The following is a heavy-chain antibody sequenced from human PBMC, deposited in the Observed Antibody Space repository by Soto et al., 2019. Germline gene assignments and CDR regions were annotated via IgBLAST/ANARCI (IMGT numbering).Heavy chain of an antibody. Sequence: SVKVSCKASGGTFSSYAISWVRQAPGQGLEWMGGIIPIFGTANYAQKFQGRVTITADESTSTAYMELSSLRSEDTAVYYCARDLDGGNWNSDYSYGMDVWXQGTTVTVSS. V-gene: IGHV1-69*13. CDR3: ARDLDGGNWNSDYSYGMDV. CDR2: IIPIFGTA. CDR1: GGTFSSYA. D-gene: IGHD1-7*01. J-gene: IGHJ6*02.